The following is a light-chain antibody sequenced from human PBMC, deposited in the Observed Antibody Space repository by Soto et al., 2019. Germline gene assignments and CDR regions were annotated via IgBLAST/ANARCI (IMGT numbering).Light chain of an antibody. J-gene: IGKJ4*01. V-gene: IGKV3-15*01. CDR3: QQYDNWPPLT. CDR1: QSIDSN. Sequence: EIVMTQSPATLSVSPGERATLSCRASQSIDSNLAWYQHNPGQAPRLLIYGASTRATGVPARFRGSGSGTEFTLTSSSLESEDFAGYYCQQYDNWPPLTFGGGTKVEIK. CDR2: GAS.